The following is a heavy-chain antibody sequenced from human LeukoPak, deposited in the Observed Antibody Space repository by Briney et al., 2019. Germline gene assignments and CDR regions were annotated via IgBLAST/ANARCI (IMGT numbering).Heavy chain of an antibody. D-gene: IGHD6-13*01. CDR3: ARSFSYSAAGPYGMDV. V-gene: IGHV3-30*03. J-gene: IGHJ6*02. CDR1: GFTFSTYS. CDR2: ISYDGSNK. Sequence: SGGSLRLSCAASGFTFSTYSMNWVRQAPGKGLEWVAVISYDGSNKYYADSVKGRFTISRDNSKNTLYLQMNSLRAEDTAVYYCARSFSYSAAGPYGMDVWDQGTTVTVSS.